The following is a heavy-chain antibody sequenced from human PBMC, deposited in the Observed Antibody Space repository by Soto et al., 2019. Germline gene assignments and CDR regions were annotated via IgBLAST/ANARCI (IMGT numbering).Heavy chain of an antibody. CDR1: GGSISTSDYY. J-gene: IGHJ4*02. CDR2: IYYRGST. V-gene: IGHV4-30-4*01. D-gene: IGHD3-22*01. CDR3: VSDYDRGGYIGY. Sequence: SETLSLTCNVSGGSISTSDYYWSWIRQPPGKGLEWIGYIYYRGSTYYNPSLESRVAISIDTSKNQFSLNLTSVTAADTAVYYCVSDYDRGGYIGYWGQGTLVTVSS.